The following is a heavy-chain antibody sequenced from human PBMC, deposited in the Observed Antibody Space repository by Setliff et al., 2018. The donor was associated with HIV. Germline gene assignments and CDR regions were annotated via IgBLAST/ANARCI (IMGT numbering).Heavy chain of an antibody. J-gene: IGHJ3*02. CDR3: AKGAGLGYYSSGSYGPDDI. Sequence: VASVKVSCKASGGTFRTFTISWVRQAPGQGLEWMGGIIPIFDTTKYAQKFQDRVTISADESTSTAYMELSSLRSEDTAVYYCAKGAGLGYYSSGSYGPDDIWGQGTMVTVSS. CDR1: GGTFRTFT. V-gene: IGHV1-69*13. CDR2: IIPIFDTT. D-gene: IGHD3-10*01.